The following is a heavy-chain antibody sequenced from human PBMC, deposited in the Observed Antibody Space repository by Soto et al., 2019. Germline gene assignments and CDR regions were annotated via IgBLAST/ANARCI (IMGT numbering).Heavy chain of an antibody. CDR1: GYTFTSYG. J-gene: IGHJ4*02. V-gene: IGHV1-18*01. CDR3: ARDSGRGSGSLSSY. D-gene: IGHD3-10*01. CDR2: ISAYNGNT. Sequence: VASVKVSCKASGYTFTSYGISWVRQAPGQGLEWMGWISAYNGNTNYAQKLQGRVNMTTDTSTSTAYMELRSLRSDDTAVYYCARDSGRGSGSLSSYWGQGTLVTVSS.